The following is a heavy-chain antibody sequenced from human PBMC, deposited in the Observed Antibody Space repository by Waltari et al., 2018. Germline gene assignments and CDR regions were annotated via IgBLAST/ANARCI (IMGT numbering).Heavy chain of an antibody. D-gene: IGHD5-18*01. CDR3: AMDTQGPNAFDI. J-gene: IGHJ3*02. V-gene: IGHV4-34*01. CDR1: GGSFSGYY. Sequence: QVQLQQWGAGLLKPSETLSLTCAVYGGSFSGYYWSWIRQPPGKGLEWIGEINHSGSTNYNPSLKSRVTISVDTSKNQFSLKLSSVTAADTAVYYCAMDTQGPNAFDIWGQGTMVTVSS. CDR2: INHSGST.